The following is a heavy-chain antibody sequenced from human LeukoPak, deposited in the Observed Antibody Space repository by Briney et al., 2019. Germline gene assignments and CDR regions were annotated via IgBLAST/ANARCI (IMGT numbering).Heavy chain of an antibody. V-gene: IGHV3-53*01. CDR1: GFTVSSNY. Sequence: PGGSLRLSCAASGFTVSSNYMSWVRQAPGKGLEWVLVIYSGVSTYYADSVKGRFTISRDNSKNTLYLQMNSLRAEDTALYCCARDRRYYDSSGYYFHWYFDLWGRGTLVTVSS. D-gene: IGHD3-22*01. CDR3: ARDRRYYDSSGYYFHWYFDL. J-gene: IGHJ2*01. CDR2: IYSGVST.